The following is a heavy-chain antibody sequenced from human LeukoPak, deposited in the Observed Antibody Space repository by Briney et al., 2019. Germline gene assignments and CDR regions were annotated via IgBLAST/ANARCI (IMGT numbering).Heavy chain of an antibody. V-gene: IGHV4-34*01. CDR2: INHSGST. Sequence: SETLSLTCAVYGGSFSGYYWSWIRQPPGKGLEWIGEINHSGSTNYNPSLKSRVTISVDTSKNQFSLKLSSVTAADTAVYYCARRPRALMVRGVQLLLGFDPWGQGTLVTVSS. CDR1: GGSFSGYY. CDR3: ARRPRALMVRGVQLLLGFDP. D-gene: IGHD3-10*01. J-gene: IGHJ5*02.